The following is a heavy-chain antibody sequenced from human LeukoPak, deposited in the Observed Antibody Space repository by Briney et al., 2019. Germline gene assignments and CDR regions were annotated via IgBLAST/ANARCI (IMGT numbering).Heavy chain of an antibody. Sequence: SETLSLTCTVSGGSISTYYWSWIRQPPGKGLDWIGSFYYTGSTDYNPSLRSRVTISLDTSKRQISLRLSSVTAADTAVYYCARQTSGLRLGYFDYWGQGTLVTVSS. CDR3: ARQTSGLRLGYFDY. CDR2: FYYTGST. CDR1: GGSISTYY. J-gene: IGHJ4*02. D-gene: IGHD3-22*01. V-gene: IGHV4-59*01.